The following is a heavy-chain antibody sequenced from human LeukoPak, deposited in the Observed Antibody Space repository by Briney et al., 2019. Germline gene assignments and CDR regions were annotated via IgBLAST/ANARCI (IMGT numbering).Heavy chain of an antibody. D-gene: IGHD5-12*01. J-gene: IGHJ4*02. Sequence: VASVKVSCSSSGYILTNYGIYWVRQAPGQGLEWMGWINTYNGETDYAQNFQGRVTMTTDTSTSTAYMDLRSLTSDDTAVYYCARGRLGVSGYTDYLDYWGQGTLVTVSS. CDR2: INTYNGET. V-gene: IGHV1-18*01. CDR3: ARGRLGVSGYTDYLDY. CDR1: GYILTNYG.